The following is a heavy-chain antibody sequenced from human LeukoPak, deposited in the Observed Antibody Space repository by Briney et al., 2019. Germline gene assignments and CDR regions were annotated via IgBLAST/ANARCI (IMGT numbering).Heavy chain of an antibody. J-gene: IGHJ4*02. CDR3: TRGGGGSFPHY. CDR2: IYSGGST. D-gene: IGHD2-21*01. CDR1: GFTVSSNF. Sequence: PAGSLTLYCAAYGFTVSSNFLSWVRQPPGQGLEWVSDIYSGGSTYYADSVKGRFTISSDNYKNTLYLQMNSLRAEDTAVYYCTRGGGGSFPHYWGQGTLVTVSS. V-gene: IGHV3-53*01.